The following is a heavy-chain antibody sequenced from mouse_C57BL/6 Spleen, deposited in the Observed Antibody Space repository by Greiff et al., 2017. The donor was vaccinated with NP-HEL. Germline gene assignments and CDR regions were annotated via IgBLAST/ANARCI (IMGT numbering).Heavy chain of an antibody. D-gene: IGHD1-1*01. V-gene: IGHV1-85*01. Sequence: QVQLQQSGPELVKPGASVKLSCKASGYTFTSYDINWVKQRPGQGLEWIGWIYPRDGSTKYNEKFKGKATLTVDTSSSTAYMELHSLTSEDSAVYFCARSFITTVVATPAYAMDDWGQGTSVTVSS. CDR2: IYPRDGST. CDR3: ARSFITTVVATPAYAMDD. CDR1: GYTFTSYD. J-gene: IGHJ4*01.